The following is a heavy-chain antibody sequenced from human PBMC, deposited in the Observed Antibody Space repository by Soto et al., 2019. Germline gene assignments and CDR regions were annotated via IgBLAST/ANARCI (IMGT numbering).Heavy chain of an antibody. CDR2: IYYSGST. D-gene: IGHD7-27*01. CDR3: ARLDGSALGWH. V-gene: IGHV4-39*01. CDR1: GGSISSYY. Sequence: PSETLSLTCTVSGGSISSYYWGWIRQPPGKGLEWIGSIYYSGSTYYNPSLKSRVTISVDTSKNQFSLKLSSVTAADTAVYYCARLDGSALGWHWGQGTLVTVSS. J-gene: IGHJ1*01.